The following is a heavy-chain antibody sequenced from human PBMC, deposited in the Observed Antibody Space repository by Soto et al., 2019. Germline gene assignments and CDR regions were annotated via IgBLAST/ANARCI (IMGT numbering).Heavy chain of an antibody. J-gene: IGHJ6*02. Sequence: ASVKVSCKASGYTFTSYYMHWVRQAPGQGLEWMGIINPSGGSTSYAQKFQGRVTMTRDTSTSTVYMELSSLRSEDTAVYYCATLTGTTSEPYYYGMDVWGQRTTVTVSS. CDR3: ATLTGTTSEPYYYGMDV. V-gene: IGHV1-46*01. CDR1: GYTFTSYY. D-gene: IGHD1-7*01. CDR2: INPSGGST.